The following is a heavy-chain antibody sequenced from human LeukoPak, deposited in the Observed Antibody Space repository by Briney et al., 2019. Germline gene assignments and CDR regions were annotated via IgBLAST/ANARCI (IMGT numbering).Heavy chain of an antibody. V-gene: IGHV4-59*01. Sequence: SETLSLTCTVSGGSISSYYWSWIRQPSGKGLEGIGYIYYSGSTNYNPSLKSRVTISVDTSKNQFSLKLSSVTAADTAVYYCARDHGSGSYYWYFDLWGRGTLVTVSS. CDR3: ARDHGSGSYYWYFDL. CDR2: IYYSGST. D-gene: IGHD3-10*01. CDR1: GGSISSYY. J-gene: IGHJ2*01.